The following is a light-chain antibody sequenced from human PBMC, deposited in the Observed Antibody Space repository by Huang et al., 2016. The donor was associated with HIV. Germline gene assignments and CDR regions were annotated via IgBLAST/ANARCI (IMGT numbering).Light chain of an antibody. Sequence: IQLTQSPPTLSASVGDRLTTTCRASQNISSWLAWYQQKPGKAPKLLIYKIPRLQSGVPSRCSGRGSGTNFTNNMNRRKPDDIGNDERQYGGTFGQGSKVEIK. CDR2: KIP. CDR3: QYGGT. J-gene: IGKJ1*01. V-gene: IGKV1-5*03. CDR1: QNISSW.